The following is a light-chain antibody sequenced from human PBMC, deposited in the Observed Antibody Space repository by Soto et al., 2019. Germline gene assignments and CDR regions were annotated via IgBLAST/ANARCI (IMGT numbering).Light chain of an antibody. J-gene: IGKJ4*01. Sequence: EIVMTQSPATLSVSPGERASLSCRASQSVSTNFAWYQQKPAQAPRLLIYGASTRATGIPARFSGGGSGTEFTLTISSLQAADFAVYYCQQYNDWPLTFGGGTKVEIK. V-gene: IGKV3-15*01. CDR3: QQYNDWPLT. CDR2: GAS. CDR1: QSVSTN.